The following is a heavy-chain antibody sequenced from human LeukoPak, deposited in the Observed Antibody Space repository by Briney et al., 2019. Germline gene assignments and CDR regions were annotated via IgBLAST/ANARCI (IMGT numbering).Heavy chain of an antibody. V-gene: IGHV3-66*01. CDR3: ARDIGVFTTGLHAFDV. CDR1: GFTVGSNY. CDR2: IYNVGST. Sequence: GGSLRLSCAASGFTVGSNYMSWVRQAPGKGLEWVSVIYNVGSTYYADSVKGRSTISRDKSKNTLSLQMSSLRAEDTAVYYCARDIGVFTTGLHAFDVWGQGTMVTV. D-gene: IGHD3-22*01. J-gene: IGHJ3*01.